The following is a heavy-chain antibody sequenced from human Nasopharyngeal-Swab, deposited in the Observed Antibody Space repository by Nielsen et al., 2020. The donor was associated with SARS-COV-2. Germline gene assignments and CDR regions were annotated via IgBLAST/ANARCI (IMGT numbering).Heavy chain of an antibody. CDR3: ARDSMPHCSSTSCRKYGMDV. V-gene: IGHV3-11*05. J-gene: IGHJ6*02. D-gene: IGHD2-2*01. CDR2: ISSSSSYT. Sequence: GESLKISCAASGFTFSSYAMSWIRQAPGKGLEWVSSISSSSSYTNYADSVKGRFTISRDNAKNSLYLQMNSLRAEDTAVYYCARDSMPHCSSTSCRKYGMDVWGQGTTVTVSS. CDR1: GFTFSSYA.